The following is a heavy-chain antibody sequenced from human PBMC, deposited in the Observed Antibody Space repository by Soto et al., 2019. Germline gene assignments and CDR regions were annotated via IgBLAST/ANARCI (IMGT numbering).Heavy chain of an antibody. CDR3: ARWLGAYYYYGMDV. CDR2: IDHSGST. D-gene: IGHD3-10*01. V-gene: IGHV4-34*01. CDR1: GGSFSGYY. Sequence: SETLSLTCAVYGGSFSGYYWSWIRQPPGKGLEWIGEIDHSGSTNYNPSLKSRVTISVDTSKNQFSLKLSSVTAADTAVYYCARWLGAYYYYGMDVWGQGTTVTVSS. J-gene: IGHJ6*02.